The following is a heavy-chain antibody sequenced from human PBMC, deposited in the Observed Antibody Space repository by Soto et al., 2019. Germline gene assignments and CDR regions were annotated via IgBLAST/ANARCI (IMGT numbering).Heavy chain of an antibody. D-gene: IGHD2-2*01. J-gene: IGHJ4*02. Sequence: GGSLRLSCAASGFTFSTYWMHWVRQAPGKGLVWVSRTNTDGSSTTYADSVEGRFTISRDNAKNTLYLQMNSLRAEDTAVYYCARGARVIPAESDFDYWGQGTLVTVSS. V-gene: IGHV3-74*01. CDR1: GFTFSTYW. CDR3: ARGARVIPAESDFDY. CDR2: TNTDGSST.